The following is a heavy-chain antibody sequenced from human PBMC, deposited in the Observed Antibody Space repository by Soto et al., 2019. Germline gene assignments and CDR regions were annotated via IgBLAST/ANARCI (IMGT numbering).Heavy chain of an antibody. CDR2: IFSRGTA. J-gene: IGHJ4*02. D-gene: IGHD3-22*01. Sequence: AGGTLRLSCTASGLSVNDNYMAWVRQAPGKSPEWVAVIFSRGTAHYADSVTGRFTFSRDNSKRTLNLQLNNLRAEDTAVYYCTKRWGYYFESWGQGTLVTVSS. CDR3: TKRWGYYFES. CDR1: GLSVNDNY. V-gene: IGHV3-53*01.